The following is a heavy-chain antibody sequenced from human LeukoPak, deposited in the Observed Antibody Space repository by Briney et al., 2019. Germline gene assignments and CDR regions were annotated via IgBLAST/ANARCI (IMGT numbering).Heavy chain of an antibody. CDR3: ARGYCSGRSCYMWYSDY. J-gene: IGHJ4*02. D-gene: IGHD2-15*01. V-gene: IGHV3-53*01. CDR1: GFAVSNNY. CDR2: IYKDGST. Sequence: PGGSLRLSCAASGFAVSNNYMTWVRQAPGKGLEWVSVIYKDGSTYYADSVKGRFTISRDNSQNTVYLQMNSLRAEDTAVYYCARGYCSGRSCYMWYSDYWGQGTLVTVSS.